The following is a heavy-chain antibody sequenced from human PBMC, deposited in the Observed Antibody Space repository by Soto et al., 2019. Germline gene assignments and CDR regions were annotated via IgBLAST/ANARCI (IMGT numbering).Heavy chain of an antibody. V-gene: IGHV3-23*01. CDR1: GCTFSSYS. J-gene: IGHJ6*02. D-gene: IGHD6-13*01. CDR2: ISGSGGST. CDR3: AKGTAAAGIRNPFFNYYYYGMDV. Sequence: PFGSPRLSCAASGCTFSSYSWSWVRQAPGKGLEWVSAISGSGGSTYYADSVKGRFTISRDNSKNTLYLQMNSLRAEDTAVYYCAKGTAAAGIRNPFFNYYYYGMDVWGQGTTVIVSS.